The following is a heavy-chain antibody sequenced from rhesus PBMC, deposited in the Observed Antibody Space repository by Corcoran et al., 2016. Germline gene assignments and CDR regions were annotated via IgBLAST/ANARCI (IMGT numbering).Heavy chain of an antibody. CDR3: ARDAISLDV. CDR2: FSGNRETT. CDR1: GVSLYGNY. J-gene: IGHJ5-2*02. V-gene: IGHV4-147*01. Sequence: QVLLQESGPGLVRPSETLPLTCAVSGVSLYGNYWTWIRQSPGKGLEWIGYFSGNRETTSYNPTLGGRVTRSKDTSQNQFSRMLTSVTAADTAVYYCARDAISLDVWGRGVLVTVSS.